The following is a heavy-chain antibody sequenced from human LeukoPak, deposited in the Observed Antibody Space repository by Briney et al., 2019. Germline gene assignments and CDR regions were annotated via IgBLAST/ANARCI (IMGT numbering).Heavy chain of an antibody. J-gene: IGHJ6*02. Sequence: PGGPLRLSCAASGFTFDDYAMHWVRQAPGKGLEWVSGISWNSGSIGYADSVKGRFTISRDNAKNSLYLQMNSLRAEDTALYYCAKGRRSLYYYGMDVWGQGTTVTVSS. V-gene: IGHV3-9*01. D-gene: IGHD2-15*01. CDR3: AKGRRSLYYYGMDV. CDR2: ISWNSGSI. CDR1: GFTFDDYA.